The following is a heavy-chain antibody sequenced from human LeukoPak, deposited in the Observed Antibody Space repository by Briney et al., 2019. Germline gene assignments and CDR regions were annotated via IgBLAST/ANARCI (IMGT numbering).Heavy chain of an antibody. V-gene: IGHV1-8*03. CDR3: ARGYKATTPFDY. Sequence: ASVKVSCKASGYTFTSYDINWVRQATGQGLEWMGWMNSNSGNTGYAQKFQGRVTITRNTSISTAYMELSSLRSEDTAVYYCARGYKATTPFDYWGQGTLVTVSS. D-gene: IGHD5-24*01. CDR2: MNSNSGNT. J-gene: IGHJ4*02. CDR1: GYTFTSYD.